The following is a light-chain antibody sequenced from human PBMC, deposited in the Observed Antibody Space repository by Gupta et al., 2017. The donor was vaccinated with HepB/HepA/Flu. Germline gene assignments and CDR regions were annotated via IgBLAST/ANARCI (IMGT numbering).Light chain of an antibody. V-gene: IGKV3-11*01. CDR3: QQRTKWPFT. J-gene: IGKJ3*01. Sequence: EIVLTQSPATLSLSPGERAILSCRAGQSVSSYLAWYQQKPGQPPRLLMYDTSYRATGIPARFSGSGSGTDFTLTISSLEPEDFAVYYCQQRTKWPFTFGPGTKVEIK. CDR2: DTS. CDR1: QSVSSY.